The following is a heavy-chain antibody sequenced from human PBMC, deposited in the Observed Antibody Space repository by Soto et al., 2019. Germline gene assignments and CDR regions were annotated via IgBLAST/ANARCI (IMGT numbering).Heavy chain of an antibody. CDR2: IYYSGST. CDR1: GGSISSGGYY. J-gene: IGHJ4*02. Sequence: SETLSLTCTVSGGSISSGGYYWSWIRQHPGKGLEWIGYIYYSGSTYYNPSLKSRVTISVDTSKNQFSLKLSSVTAADTAVYYCARVRYYDSSGLDYWGQGTLVTVAS. D-gene: IGHD3-22*01. V-gene: IGHV4-31*03. CDR3: ARVRYYDSSGLDY.